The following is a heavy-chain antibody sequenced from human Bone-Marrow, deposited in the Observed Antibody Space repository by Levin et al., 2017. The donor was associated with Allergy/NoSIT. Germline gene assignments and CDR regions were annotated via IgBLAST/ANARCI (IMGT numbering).Heavy chain of an antibody. D-gene: IGHD6-13*01. J-gene: IGHJ4*02. CDR2: IDGAGSGT. V-gene: IGHV3-7*01. Sequence: GESLKISCEGSGFTFNRYWMSWVRQAPGKGLEWLANIDGAGSGTYYVDSMKGRFTISRDNAKNSLYLQMNSLRAEDTALYYCAKMAAAPSGYFDFWGQGILVTVSS. CDR3: AKMAAAPSGYFDF. CDR1: GFTFNRYW.